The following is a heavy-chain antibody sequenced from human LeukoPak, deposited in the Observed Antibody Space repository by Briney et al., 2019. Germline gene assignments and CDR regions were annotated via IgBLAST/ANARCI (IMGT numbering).Heavy chain of an antibody. V-gene: IGHV4-4*02. CDR1: GGSISSSNW. D-gene: IGHD3-22*01. CDR3: ARVGYYDSSGYYDFDY. CDR2: IYHSGST. J-gene: IGHJ4*02. Sequence: SGTLSLTCAVSGGSISSSNWWSWVRQPPGKGLEWIGEIYHSGSTNYNPSLKSRVTISVDKSKNQFSLKLSSVTAADTAVYYCARVGYYDSSGYYDFDYWGQGTLVIVSS.